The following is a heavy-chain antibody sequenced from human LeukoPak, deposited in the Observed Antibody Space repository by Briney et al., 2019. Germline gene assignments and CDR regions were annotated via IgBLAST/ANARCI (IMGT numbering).Heavy chain of an antibody. CDR3: ARDLRHYYDSSGPPRYYGMDV. J-gene: IGHJ6*02. D-gene: IGHD3-22*01. CDR1: GYTFTSYG. CDR2: ISAHNGNA. V-gene: IGHV1-18*01. Sequence: GASVKVSCKTSGYTFTSYGINWVRQAPGQGLEWMGRISAHNGNANYAQKFQGRVTMTTDTLATTAYMELRSLRSDDTAVYYCARDLRHYYDSSGPPRYYGMDVWGQGTTVTVSS.